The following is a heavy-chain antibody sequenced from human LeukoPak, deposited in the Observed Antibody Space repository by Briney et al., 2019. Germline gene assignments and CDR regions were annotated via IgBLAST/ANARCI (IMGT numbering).Heavy chain of an antibody. J-gene: IGHJ4*02. V-gene: IGHV3-7*05. CDR3: ARETRGTVGSY. D-gene: IGHD1-26*01. CDR2: LKQDGSDK. CDR1: LSTHRTYW. Sequence: GRSLRLSRAASLSTHRTYWMTGFRQTPGGGREGVASLKQDGSDKEYVDSVKGRFTISRRNPGNSLYLQMNSLRAEATVVYYCARETRGTVGSYWGQGTLVTVSS.